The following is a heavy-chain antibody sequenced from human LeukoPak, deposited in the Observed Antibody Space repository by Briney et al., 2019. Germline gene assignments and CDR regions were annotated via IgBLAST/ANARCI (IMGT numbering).Heavy chain of an antibody. Sequence: PGRSLSLSCAASGFTFSSYGMHWVRQAPGKGLEWVAIMWYDGSNKYYTDSVKGRFTISRDNSKNTLYLQMNSLRVEDTAVYYCAREDTALVIAYWGQGTLVTVSS. J-gene: IGHJ4*02. CDR2: MWYDGSNK. D-gene: IGHD5-18*01. CDR3: AREDTALVIAY. V-gene: IGHV3-33*01. CDR1: GFTFSSYG.